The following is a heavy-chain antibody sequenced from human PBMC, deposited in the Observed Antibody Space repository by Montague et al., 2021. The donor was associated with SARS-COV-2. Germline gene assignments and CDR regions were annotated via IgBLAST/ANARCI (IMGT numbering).Heavy chain of an antibody. CDR3: AKAGIKYDYGDFFDY. D-gene: IGHD4-17*01. J-gene: IGHJ4*02. Sequence: SLRPSCAASGFTFSSYATSWVRQAPGKGLEWVSAISGSGGSTYYADSVKGRFTISRDNSKNTLYLQMNSLRAEDTAVYYCAKAGIKYDYGDFFDYWGQGTLVTVSS. CDR2: ISGSGGST. V-gene: IGHV3-23*01. CDR1: GFTFSSYA.